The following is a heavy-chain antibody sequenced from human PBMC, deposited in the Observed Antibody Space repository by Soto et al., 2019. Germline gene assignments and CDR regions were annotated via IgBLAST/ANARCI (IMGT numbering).Heavy chain of an antibody. D-gene: IGHD3-10*01. V-gene: IGHV1-2*04. J-gene: IGHJ4*02. Sequence: QVQLVQSGAEVKKPGASVEVSCKASGYTFTGYYMHWVRQGPGQGLEWMGWINPNSGGTNYAQKFKGWVTMTRDTSISTAYMELSRLRSDDTAVYYCARGLVGVPAGIDYWGQGTLVTVSS. CDR1: GYTFTGYY. CDR3: ARGLVGVPAGIDY. CDR2: INPNSGGT.